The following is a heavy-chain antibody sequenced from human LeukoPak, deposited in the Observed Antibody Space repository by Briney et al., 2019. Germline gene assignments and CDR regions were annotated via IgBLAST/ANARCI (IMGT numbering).Heavy chain of an antibody. CDR1: GGSISSSSYY. Sequence: MPSETLSLTCTVSGGSISSSSYYWGWIRQPPGKGLEWIGSIYYSGSTYYNPSLKSRVTISVDMSKNQFSLKLSSVTAADTAVYYCAREGVKWELLSDWYFDLWGRGTLVTVSS. V-gene: IGHV4-39*07. D-gene: IGHD1-26*01. CDR2: IYYSGST. CDR3: AREGVKWELLSDWYFDL. J-gene: IGHJ2*01.